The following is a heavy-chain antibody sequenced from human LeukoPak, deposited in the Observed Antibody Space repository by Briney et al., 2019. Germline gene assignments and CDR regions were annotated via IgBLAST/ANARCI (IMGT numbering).Heavy chain of an antibody. CDR2: ISYDGSNK. Sequence: GGSLRLSCAASGFTFSSYAMHWVRQAPGKGLEWAAVISYDGSNKYYADSVKGRFTTSRDNSKNTLYLQMNSLRAEDTAVYYCARDRGFWERNSRSVDYYDSSGFTYYFDYWGQGTLVTVSS. V-gene: IGHV3-30-3*01. D-gene: IGHD3-22*01. J-gene: IGHJ4*02. CDR3: ARDRGFWERNSRSVDYYDSSGFTYYFDY. CDR1: GFTFSSYA.